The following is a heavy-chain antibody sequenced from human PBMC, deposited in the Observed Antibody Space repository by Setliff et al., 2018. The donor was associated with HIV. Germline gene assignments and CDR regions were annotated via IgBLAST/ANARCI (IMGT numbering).Heavy chain of an antibody. J-gene: IGHJ6*03. Sequence: SETLSLTCTVSGESISGSSYSWGWIRQPPGKGPEWIGEIYQSGSTNYNPSLKSRVTISVDTSKNQFSLKLSSVTAADTAVYYCARQREVYGTVYYYYMDVWGKGTTVTVSS. CDR1: GESISGSSYS. D-gene: IGHD4-17*01. CDR3: ARQREVYGTVYYYYMDV. V-gene: IGHV4-39*01. CDR2: IYQSGST.